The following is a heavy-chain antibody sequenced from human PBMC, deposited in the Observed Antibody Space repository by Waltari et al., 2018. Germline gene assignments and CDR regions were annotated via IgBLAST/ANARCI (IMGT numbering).Heavy chain of an antibody. CDR2: ISSSSSSSFM. Sequence: EVQLVESGGGLVQPGGSLRLSCAASGFTFSRYSMNWVRQAPGKGLEWGSYISSSSSSSFMDYADSVRGRFTVSRDNAKNTLYLQMDTLRAEDTAVYYCAREGAEQWVVEDYGMDVWGQGTTVTVS. CDR3: AREGAEQWVVEDYGMDV. V-gene: IGHV3-48*04. J-gene: IGHJ6*02. D-gene: IGHD6-19*01. CDR1: GFTFSRYS.